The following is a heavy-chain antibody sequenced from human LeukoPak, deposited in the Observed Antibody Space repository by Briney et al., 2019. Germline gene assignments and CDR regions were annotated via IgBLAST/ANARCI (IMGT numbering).Heavy chain of an antibody. J-gene: IGHJ3*02. D-gene: IGHD1-7*01. V-gene: IGHV4-39*01. Sequence: SETLSLTCTVSGGSISSSTYYWGWIRQPPGKGLEWIGSIYYSGSTYYNPSLKSRVTISVDTSKNQFSLKLSSVTAADTAVYYCARLITGTTTAFDIWGQGTMVTVSS. CDR3: ARLITGTTTAFDI. CDR2: IYYSGST. CDR1: GGSISSSTYY.